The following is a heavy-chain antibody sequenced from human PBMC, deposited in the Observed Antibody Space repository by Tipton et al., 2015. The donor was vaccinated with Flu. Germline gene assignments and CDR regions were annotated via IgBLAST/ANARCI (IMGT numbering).Heavy chain of an antibody. CDR1: GGSMNNYY. V-gene: IGHV4-4*07. D-gene: IGHD1-1*01. J-gene: IGHJ5*02. CDR3: ARDRYAGSSNYFDP. Sequence: TLSLTCTVSGGSMNNYYWSWIRQPAGKGLEWIGRISASGSTTDYNPSLKSRVTMSIDTSKNQFSLNLRYVTAADTAVYYCARDRYAGSSNYFDPWGQGTRFIFSS. CDR2: ISASGST.